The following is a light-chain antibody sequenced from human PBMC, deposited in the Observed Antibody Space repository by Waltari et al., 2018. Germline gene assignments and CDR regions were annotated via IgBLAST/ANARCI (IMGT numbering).Light chain of an antibody. CDR1: QSILYSANNKNY. J-gene: IGKJ1*01. CDR3: QHYYSTPRT. Sequence: DIVMTQSPDSLAVSLGERATTHCTSSQSILYSANNKNYLAWYQQKPGQPPKLLIYWASSRQSGVPDRFSGSGSGTDFTLTISGLQAEDVAVYYCQHYYSTPRTFGQGTRVEIK. V-gene: IGKV4-1*01. CDR2: WAS.